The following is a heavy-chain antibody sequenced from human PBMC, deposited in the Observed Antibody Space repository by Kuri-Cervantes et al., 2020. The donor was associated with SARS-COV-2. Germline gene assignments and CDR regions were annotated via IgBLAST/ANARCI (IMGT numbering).Heavy chain of an antibody. CDR3: ARGPGSYHIWYYFDY. Sequence: ASVKVSCKGCGYTFTSYGISWVRQAPGQGLDWMGWISAYNGNTNYAQKLQGRVTMTTDTSTSTAYIELRSLGSDDAAVYYCARGPGSYHIWYYFDYWGQGTLVTVSS. CDR2: ISAYNGNT. J-gene: IGHJ4*02. V-gene: IGHV1-18*01. D-gene: IGHD1-26*01. CDR1: GYTFTSYG.